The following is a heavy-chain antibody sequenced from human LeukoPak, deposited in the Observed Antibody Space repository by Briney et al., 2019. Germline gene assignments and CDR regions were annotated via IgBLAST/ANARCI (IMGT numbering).Heavy chain of an antibody. CDR1: GGSISSYY. CDR3: ARYSSSSSASEP. V-gene: IGHV4-59*01. J-gene: IGHJ5*02. D-gene: IGHD6-13*01. Sequence: SETLSLTCTVSGGSISSYYWSWIRQPPRKGLEWGGYIYYSGSTNYNPSLKSRVTISVETSKNQFYLKLSSVTVADTAVYYCARYSSSSSASEPWGQGTLVTVSS. CDR2: IYYSGST.